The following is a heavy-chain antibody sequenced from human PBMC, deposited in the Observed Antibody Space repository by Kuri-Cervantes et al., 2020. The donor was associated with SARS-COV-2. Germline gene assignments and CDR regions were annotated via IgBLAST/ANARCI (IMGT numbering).Heavy chain of an antibody. J-gene: IGHJ4*02. CDR2: IDQDGREQ. Sequence: GESLKISCAASGFTFSSYSMNWVRQAPGKGLEWVANIDQDGREQYYVESVKGRFTVSRDNSKNTLYLQMNSLRAEDTAVYYCARDRLELLLFFDYWGQGTLVTVSS. CDR1: GFTFSSYS. D-gene: IGHD1-7*01. V-gene: IGHV3-7*01. CDR3: ARDRLELLLFFDY.